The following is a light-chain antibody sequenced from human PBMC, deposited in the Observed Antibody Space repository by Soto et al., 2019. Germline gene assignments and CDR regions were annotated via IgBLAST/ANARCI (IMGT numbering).Light chain of an antibody. CDR3: SSYAGSNILV. V-gene: IGLV2-8*01. CDR1: SSDVGGYDY. J-gene: IGLJ2*01. Sequence: QSVLTQPPSASGSPGPSVTISCTGTSSDVGGYDYVSWYQQHPGKAPKLMIYEVSKRPSGVPDRFSGSKSGNTASLTVSGLQAEDEADYYCSSYAGSNILVFGGGTKLTVL. CDR2: EVS.